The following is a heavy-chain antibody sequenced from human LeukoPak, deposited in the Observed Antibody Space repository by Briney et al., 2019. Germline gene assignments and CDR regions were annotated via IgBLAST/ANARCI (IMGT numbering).Heavy chain of an antibody. CDR3: ARVARIAAASFDY. CDR1: GYTFTGYY. J-gene: IGHJ4*02. Sequence: GSVKVSCKASGYTFTGYYMHWVRQAPGQGLEWMGWINPNSGGTNYAQKFQGRVTMTRDTSISTAYMELSRLGSDDTAVYYCARVARIAAASFDYWGQGTLVTVSS. CDR2: INPNSGGT. D-gene: IGHD6-13*01. V-gene: IGHV1-2*02.